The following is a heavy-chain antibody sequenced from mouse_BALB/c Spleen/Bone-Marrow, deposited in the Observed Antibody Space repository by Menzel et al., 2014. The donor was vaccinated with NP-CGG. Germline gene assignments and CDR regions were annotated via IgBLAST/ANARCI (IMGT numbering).Heavy chain of an antibody. J-gene: IGHJ3*01. Sequence: VQLQQSGAELVKPGASVKLSCKASGYTFTSYWMHWVKQRPGQGLEWIGEINPSNGRTNYNEKFKSKATLTVDKSSSTAYVQLSSLTSEDSAVYYCARGDGFAWFAYWGQGTLVTVSA. V-gene: IGHV1S81*02. CDR1: GYTFTSYW. D-gene: IGHD3-3*01. CDR3: ARGDGFAWFAY. CDR2: INPSNGRT.